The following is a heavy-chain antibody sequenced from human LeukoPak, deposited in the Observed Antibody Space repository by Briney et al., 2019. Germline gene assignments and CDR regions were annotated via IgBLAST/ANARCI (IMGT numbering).Heavy chain of an antibody. CDR1: GFTFSSYS. Sequence: GGSLRLSCAASGFTFSSYSMNWVRQAPGKGLEWVSSISSSSSYIYYADSVKGRFTISRDNAKNSLYLQMNSLRAEDTAVYYCAREGYYDGWGSPSTDPFYFDYWGQGTLVTVSS. V-gene: IGHV3-21*01. D-gene: IGHD3-10*01. CDR3: AREGYYDGWGSPSTDPFYFDY. J-gene: IGHJ4*02. CDR2: ISSSSSYI.